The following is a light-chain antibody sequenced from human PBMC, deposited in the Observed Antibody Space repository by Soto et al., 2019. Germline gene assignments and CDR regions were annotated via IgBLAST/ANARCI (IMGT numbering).Light chain of an antibody. Sequence: ALTQPAAVSGSPGQSITIYCTGTSSDVGGYNYVSWYQHHPGKAPKLIIYDVSNRPSGVSNRFSGSKSGNTASLTISGLQPEDEADYYCSSNTTSNTRQIVFGTGTKVTVL. J-gene: IGLJ1*01. CDR1: SSDVGGYNY. V-gene: IGLV2-14*03. CDR3: SSNTTSNTRQIV. CDR2: DVS.